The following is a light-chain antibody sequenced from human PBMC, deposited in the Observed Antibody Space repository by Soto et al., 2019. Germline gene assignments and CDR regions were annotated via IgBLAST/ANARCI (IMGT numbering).Light chain of an antibody. CDR2: STS. V-gene: IGLV7-43*01. J-gene: IGLJ2*01. CDR1: TGAVTSTFY. Sequence: QAVVTQEPSLSVSPGGTVTLTCASSTGAVTSTFYPNWFQQKPGQAPRSLIYSTSNRHPWTPARFSGSLLGVRAALTLSSVQPEDEADYYCLLYYGGVLVFGGGTKVTVL. CDR3: LLYYGGVLV.